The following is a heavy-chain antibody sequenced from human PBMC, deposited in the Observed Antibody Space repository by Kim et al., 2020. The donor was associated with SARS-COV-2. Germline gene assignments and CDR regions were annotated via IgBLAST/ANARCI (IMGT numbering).Heavy chain of an antibody. CDR3: ARHRSSPRTFDY. J-gene: IGHJ4*02. D-gene: IGHD6-13*01. V-gene: IGHV4-59*08. Sequence: NTNPSRTSRVTHSVATAKNQSSLKLSSVTAADTAVYYCARHRSSPRTFDYWGQGTLVTVSS.